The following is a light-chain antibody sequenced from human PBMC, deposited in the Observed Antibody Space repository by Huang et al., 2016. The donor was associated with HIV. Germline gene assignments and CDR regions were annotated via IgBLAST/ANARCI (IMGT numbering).Light chain of an antibody. V-gene: IGKV3-11*01. CDR1: QTVGSY. J-gene: IGKJ4*01. CDR3: QQRVNWPLT. CDR2: DAS. Sequence: EGVLTQSPATLSLSPGERATLSCRASQTVGSYLAWYQQKPGQSPRLLIYDASNRAAGIPARFSGRGYGTDFPLTISPLEPEDFAVYYCQQRVNWPLTFGGGTKVEIK.